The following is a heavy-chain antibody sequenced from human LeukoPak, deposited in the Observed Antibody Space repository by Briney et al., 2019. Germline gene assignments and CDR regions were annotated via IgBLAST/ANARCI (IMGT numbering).Heavy chain of an antibody. CDR2: IYYSGST. J-gene: IGHJ4*02. Sequence: EPSQTLSLTCTVSGGSISSGSYYWSWIRQPPGKGLEWIGYIYYSGSTNYNPSLKSRVTISVDTSKNQFSLKLSSVTAADTAVYYCASGDYLSRACDYWGQGTLVTVSS. V-gene: IGHV4-61*01. D-gene: IGHD4-17*01. CDR1: GGSISSGSYY. CDR3: ASGDYLSRACDY.